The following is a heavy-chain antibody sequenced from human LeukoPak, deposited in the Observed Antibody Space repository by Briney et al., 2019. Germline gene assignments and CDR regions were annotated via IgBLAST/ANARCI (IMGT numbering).Heavy chain of an antibody. CDR3: ASTPPYYYDSSGYYCY. J-gene: IGHJ4*02. V-gene: IGHV3-53*01. CDR1: GFTVSSKY. CDR2: IYSGGST. D-gene: IGHD3-22*01. Sequence: GGSLRLSCAASGFTVSSKYMSWVRQAPGKGLEWVSVIYSGGSTYYADSVKGRFTISRDNSKNTLYLQMNSLRAEDTAVYYCASTPPYYYDSSGYYCYWGQGTLVTVSS.